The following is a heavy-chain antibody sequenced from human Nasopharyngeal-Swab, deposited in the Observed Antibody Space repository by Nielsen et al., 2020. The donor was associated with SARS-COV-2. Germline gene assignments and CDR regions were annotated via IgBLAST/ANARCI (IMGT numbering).Heavy chain of an antibody. J-gene: IGHJ6*03. CDR3: AREGAGSETIYYYYYMDV. V-gene: IGHV4-59*12. D-gene: IGHD1-14*01. Sequence: PGKGLEWIGYIYYSGSTNYNPSLKSRVTISVDTSKNQFSLKLSSVTAADTAVYYCAREGAGSETIYYYYYMDVWGKGTTVTVSS. CDR2: IYYSGST.